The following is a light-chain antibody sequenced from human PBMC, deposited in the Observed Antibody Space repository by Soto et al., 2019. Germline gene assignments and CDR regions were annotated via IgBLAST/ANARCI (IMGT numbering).Light chain of an antibody. CDR3: QSYDSSLSVVV. Sequence: QSVLTQPPSVSGAPGQRVTISCTGSSSNIGAGYDVHWYQQLPGTAPKLLIYGNSNRPSGVPDRFSGSKSGTSASLAITGLQAEEEAHYYCQSYDSSLSVVVFGGGTKLTVL. CDR1: SSNIGAGYD. CDR2: GNS. J-gene: IGLJ2*01. V-gene: IGLV1-40*01.